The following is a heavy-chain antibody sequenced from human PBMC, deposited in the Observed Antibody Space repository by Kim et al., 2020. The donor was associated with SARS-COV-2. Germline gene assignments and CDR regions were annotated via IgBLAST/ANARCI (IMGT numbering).Heavy chain of an antibody. J-gene: IGHJ6*02. CDR1: GDSVSSNSAA. D-gene: IGHD6-19*01. Sequence: SQTLSLTCAISGDSVSSNSAAWNWIRQSPSRGLEWLGRTYYRSKWYNDYAVSVKSRITINPDTSKNQFSLQLNSVTPEDTAVYYCAREVYRPTIAVAGVYYYYGMDVWGQGTTVTVSS. V-gene: IGHV6-1*01. CDR3: AREVYRPTIAVAGVYYYYGMDV. CDR2: TYYRSKWYN.